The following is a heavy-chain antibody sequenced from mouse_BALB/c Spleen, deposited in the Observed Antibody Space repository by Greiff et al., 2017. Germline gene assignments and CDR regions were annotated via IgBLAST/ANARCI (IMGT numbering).Heavy chain of an antibody. D-gene: IGHD2-4*01. V-gene: IGHV3-2*02. CDR3: ARGDYDGAWFAY. CDR1: GYSITSDYA. CDR2: ISYSGST. J-gene: IGHJ3*01. Sequence: EVKLMESGPGLVKPSQSLSLTCTVTGYSITSDYAWNWIRQFPGNKLEWMGYISYSGSTSYNPSLKSRISITRDTSKNQFFLQLNSVTTEDTATYYCARGDYDGAWFAYWGQGTLVTVSA.